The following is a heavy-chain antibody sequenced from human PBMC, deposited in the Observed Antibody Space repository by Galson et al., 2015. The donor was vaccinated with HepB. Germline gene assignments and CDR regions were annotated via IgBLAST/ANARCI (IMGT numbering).Heavy chain of an antibody. CDR2: IKQDGSET. D-gene: IGHD4-11*01. V-gene: IGHV3-7*03. CDR3: SRDDYIGAYDI. CDR1: GFTFSTYW. J-gene: IGHJ3*02. Sequence: SLRLSCAASGFTFSTYWMSWVRQAPGKGLEWVANIKQDGSETYYVDSVKGRFTISRDNAKNSLYLQMNSLRDEDTAMYYCSRDDYIGAYDIWGQGTMVTVSS.